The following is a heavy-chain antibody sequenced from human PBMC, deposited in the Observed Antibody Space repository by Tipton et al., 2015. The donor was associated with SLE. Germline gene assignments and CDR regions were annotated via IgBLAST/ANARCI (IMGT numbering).Heavy chain of an antibody. V-gene: IGHV4-38-2*01. Sequence: TLSLTCAASGYSISSGYYWGWIRQPPGKGLEWIGSINHSGSTNYNPSLKSRVTISVDTSKNQFSLKLSSVTAADTAVYYCARRGYGSGSSWGQGTLVTVSS. CDR2: INHSGST. CDR1: GYSISSGYY. D-gene: IGHD3-10*01. J-gene: IGHJ5*02. CDR3: ARRGYGSGSS.